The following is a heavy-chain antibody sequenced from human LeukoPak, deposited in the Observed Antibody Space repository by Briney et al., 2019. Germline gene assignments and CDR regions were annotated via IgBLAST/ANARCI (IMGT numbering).Heavy chain of an antibody. Sequence: GGSLRLSCVGSEFTFSNYAMSGVRQAPGRGLEWVSSISGNGGGTYYADSVKGRFTISRDNSRNTLYLQMNSLRAEDTALYYCAKDRPQYCSSVSCYVFDSWGQGTLVTVSS. CDR1: EFTFSNYA. J-gene: IGHJ4*02. D-gene: IGHD2-2*01. CDR3: AKDRPQYCSSVSCYVFDS. V-gene: IGHV3-23*01. CDR2: ISGNGGGT.